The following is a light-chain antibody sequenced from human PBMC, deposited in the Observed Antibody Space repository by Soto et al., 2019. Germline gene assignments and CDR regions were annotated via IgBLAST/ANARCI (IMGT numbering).Light chain of an antibody. CDR2: KAS. CDR3: QQFHSFPIT. J-gene: IGKJ5*01. CDR1: QTVSRW. V-gene: IGKV1-5*03. Sequence: DIPITQSPSTLSASVGDRVTITCRASQTVSRWLAWYQQKPGKAPQLLIEKASTLESGVPSRFSGSGSGTDFTLTINSLQPEDYATYYCQQFHSFPITFGQGARLEIK.